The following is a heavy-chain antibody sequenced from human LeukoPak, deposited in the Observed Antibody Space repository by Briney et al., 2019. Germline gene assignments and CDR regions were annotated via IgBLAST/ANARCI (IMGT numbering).Heavy chain of an antibody. CDR2: INPNSGDT. D-gene: IGHD3-3*01. Sequence: GASVKVSCKASGYTFTAYYIHWVRQAPGQGLEWMGWINPNSGDTNYAQKFQGRVTMTRDKSINTVYMELSGLRSDDTAVFYCARDYRFRITTCGGGRRNWFDPWGQGTLVTVSS. CDR1: GYTFTAYY. J-gene: IGHJ5*02. CDR3: ARDYRFRITTCGGGRRNWFDP. V-gene: IGHV1-2*02.